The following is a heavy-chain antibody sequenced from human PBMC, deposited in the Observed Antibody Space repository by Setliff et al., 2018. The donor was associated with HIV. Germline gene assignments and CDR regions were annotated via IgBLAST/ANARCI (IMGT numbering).Heavy chain of an antibody. V-gene: IGHV4-59*12. J-gene: IGHJ3*02. CDR2: VYYTGST. D-gene: IGHD3-10*01. Sequence: SETLSLTCTVSGDSIRSYYWSWIRQSPGKGLEWIGYVYYTGSTNCNPSLKSRVTISVDTSKNQFSLKLTSLTAADTAVYYCAREREQVEVTGLGPGRMKSDAYDIWGQGTMVTVSS. CDR3: AREREQVEVTGLGPGRMKSDAYDI. CDR1: GDSIRSYY.